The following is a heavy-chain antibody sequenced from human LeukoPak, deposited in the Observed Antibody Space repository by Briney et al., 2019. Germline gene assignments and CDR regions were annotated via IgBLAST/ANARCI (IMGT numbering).Heavy chain of an antibody. CDR3: AKSREQLWNFDY. J-gene: IGHJ4*02. Sequence: GGSLRLSCAASGFTFSSYGMSWVRQAPGKGLEWVSAISGSGSSTYYADSVKGRFTISRDNSKNTLFLQMNSLRAEDTAVYYCAKSREQLWNFDYWGQGTLVTVSS. V-gene: IGHV3-23*01. CDR1: GFTFSSYG. D-gene: IGHD5-18*01. CDR2: ISGSGSST.